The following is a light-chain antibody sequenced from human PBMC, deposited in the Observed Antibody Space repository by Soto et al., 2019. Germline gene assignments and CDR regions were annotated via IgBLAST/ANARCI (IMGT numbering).Light chain of an antibody. CDR3: QQYSSPPPT. Sequence: DIVLTQSPGTLSLSPGERATLSCRASQSVSSRYVAWYQQKPGQAPRLLIYGASSRATGIPDRFSGSGSAAYFTITISRLEAEDFAVYYWQQYSSPPPTFGGGTKVEIK. V-gene: IGKV3-20*01. J-gene: IGKJ4*01. CDR1: QSVSSRY. CDR2: GAS.